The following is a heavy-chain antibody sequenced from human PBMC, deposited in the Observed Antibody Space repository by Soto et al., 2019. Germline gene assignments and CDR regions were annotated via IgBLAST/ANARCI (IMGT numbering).Heavy chain of an antibody. CDR1: GGSISSSSYY. CDR3: SRQGGVVVVPAD. J-gene: IGHJ4*02. D-gene: IGHD2-2*01. V-gene: IGHV4-39*01. Sequence: QLQLQESGPGLVKPSETLSLTCTVSGGSISSSSYYWGWIRQPPGKGLEWIGSIYYSGSTYYNPSLKSRVTISVDTSTYQFSLKLSSVTAADTAVYYCSRQGGVVVVPADWGPGTLVTVSS. CDR2: IYYSGST.